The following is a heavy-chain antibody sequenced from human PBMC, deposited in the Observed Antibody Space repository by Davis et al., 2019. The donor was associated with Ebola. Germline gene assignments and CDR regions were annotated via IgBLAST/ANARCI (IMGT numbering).Heavy chain of an antibody. V-gene: IGHV5-51*01. CDR3: ARRWWDIVVVPSAAHDAYDF. CDR2: IYPGDSDP. J-gene: IGHJ3*01. CDR1: GYRFTSYW. Sequence: KVSCKGSGYRFTSYWIGWVRQMPGQGLEWMGIIYPGDSDPRYSPSFQGQVTISADKSISTTYLQWSSLKASDTAMYYCARRWWDIVVVPSAAHDAYDFWGQGTMVTVSS. D-gene: IGHD2-2*01.